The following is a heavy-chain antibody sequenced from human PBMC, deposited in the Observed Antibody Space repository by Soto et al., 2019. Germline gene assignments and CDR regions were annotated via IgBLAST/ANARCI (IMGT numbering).Heavy chain of an antibody. D-gene: IGHD3-22*01. CDR1: GGSISNYY. CDR2: IYYSGTT. Sequence: SETLSLTCTVSGGSISNYYWSWIRQSPGKGLQWIGCIYYSGTTNYNPSLQSRVTISVDTSKNQFSLKLSSVIGADTAVYYCARGDYYDSSGYLFDYWGQGTLVTVSS. V-gene: IGHV4-59*01. CDR3: ARGDYYDSSGYLFDY. J-gene: IGHJ4*02.